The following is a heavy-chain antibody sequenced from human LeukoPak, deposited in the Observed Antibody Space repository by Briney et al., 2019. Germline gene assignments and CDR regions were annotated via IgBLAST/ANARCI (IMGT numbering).Heavy chain of an antibody. J-gene: IGHJ6*03. CDR2: ISGSVGST. CDR1: GFTFSSYA. Sequence: GGSLRLSCAASGFTFSSYAMSWVRQAPGKGLEWVSAISGSVGSTYYADSVKGRFTISTDNSKNTLYLQMNSLRAEDTAVYYCANGLYDSSGSPNYYYYMDVWGKGTTVTVSS. V-gene: IGHV3-23*01. CDR3: ANGLYDSSGSPNYYYYMDV. D-gene: IGHD3-22*01.